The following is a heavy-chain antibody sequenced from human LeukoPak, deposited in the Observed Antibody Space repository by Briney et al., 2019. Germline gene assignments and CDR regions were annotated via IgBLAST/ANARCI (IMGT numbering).Heavy chain of an antibody. J-gene: IGHJ4*02. V-gene: IGHV3-66*01. D-gene: IGHD3-10*01. CDR3: ATGERMVRGDGVDY. Sequence: GGSLRLSCAASGFTVRNNYMSWVRQAPGKGLEWVSVIYSGGSTYYADSVKGGFTISRDNSENTLYLQMNSLRAEDTAVHFCATGERMVRGDGVDYWGQGTLVTVSS. CDR2: IYSGGST. CDR1: GFTVRNNY.